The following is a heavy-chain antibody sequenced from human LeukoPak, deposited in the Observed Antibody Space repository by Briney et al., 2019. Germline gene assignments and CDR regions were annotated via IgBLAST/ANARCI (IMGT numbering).Heavy chain of an antibody. D-gene: IGHD3-9*01. CDR2: IYYSGST. CDR3: AADKRQYYDILTGPDDAFDI. V-gene: IGHV4-59*05. CDR1: GFTFSSYA. Sequence: GSLRLSCAASGFTFSSYAMSWVRQAPGKGLEWIGSIYYSGSTYYNPSLKSRVTISVDTSKNQFSLKLSSVTAADTAVYYCAADKRQYYDILTGPDDAFDIWGQGTMVTVSS. J-gene: IGHJ3*02.